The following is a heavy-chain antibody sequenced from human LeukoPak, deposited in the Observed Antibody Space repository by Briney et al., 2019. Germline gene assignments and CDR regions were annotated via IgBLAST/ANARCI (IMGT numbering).Heavy chain of an antibody. D-gene: IGHD3-10*01. CDR3: ARDYYGSGSXEDY. CDR1: GFTFRXXX. CDR2: ISSSSSAI. J-gene: IGHJ4*02. V-gene: IGHV3-48*02. Sequence: LSCAASGFTFRXXXXXWVXXXXXXXLXXVXFISSSSSAIYYTDSVKGRFTISRDNAKNSLYLQMNSLRDEDTAVYYCARDYYGSGSXEDYWGQGXLXXVSS.